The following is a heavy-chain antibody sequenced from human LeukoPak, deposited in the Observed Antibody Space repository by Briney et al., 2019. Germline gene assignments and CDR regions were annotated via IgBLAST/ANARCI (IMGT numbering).Heavy chain of an antibody. V-gene: IGHV4-59*12. Sequence: SETLSLTCTVSGGSIRSYYWSWIRQPPGKGLEWIGYIYYSGSTNYNPSLKSRVTISVDTSKNQFSLKLSSVTAADTAVYYCAKDTSWEHLRSAYFDYWGQGTLVTVSS. J-gene: IGHJ4*02. D-gene: IGHD1/OR15-1a*01. CDR1: GGSIRSYY. CDR2: IYYSGST. CDR3: AKDTSWEHLRSAYFDY.